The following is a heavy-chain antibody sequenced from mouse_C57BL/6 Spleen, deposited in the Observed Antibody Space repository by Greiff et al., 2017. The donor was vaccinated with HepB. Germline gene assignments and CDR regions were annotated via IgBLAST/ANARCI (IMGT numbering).Heavy chain of an antibody. CDR3: ARGYYSKTWFAY. CDR1: GYAFSSSW. D-gene: IGHD2-5*01. CDR2: IYPGDGDT. Sequence: VKLMESGPELVKPGASVKISCKASGYAFSSSWMNWVKQRPGKGLEWIGRIYPGDGDTNYNGKFKGKATLTADKSSSTAYMQLSSLTSEDSAVYFCARGYYSKTWFAYWGQGTLVTVSA. J-gene: IGHJ3*01. V-gene: IGHV1-82*01.